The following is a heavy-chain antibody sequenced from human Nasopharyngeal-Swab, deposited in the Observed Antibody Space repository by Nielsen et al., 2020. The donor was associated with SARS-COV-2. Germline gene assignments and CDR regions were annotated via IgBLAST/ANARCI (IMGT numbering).Heavy chain of an antibody. V-gene: IGHV1-46*01. J-gene: IGHJ4*02. CDR3: ARAFCSSTSCFDYSNYEFLDY. D-gene: IGHD2-2*01. CDR2: INPSGGST. Sequence: ASVKVFCKASGYTFTSYYMHWVRQAPGQGLEWMGIINPSGGSTSYAQKFQGRVTMTRDTSTSTVYMELSSLRSEDTAVYYCARAFCSSTSCFDYSNYEFLDYWGQGTLVTVSS. CDR1: GYTFTSYY.